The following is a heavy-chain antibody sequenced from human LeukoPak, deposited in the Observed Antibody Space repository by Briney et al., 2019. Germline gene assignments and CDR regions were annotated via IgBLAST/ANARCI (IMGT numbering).Heavy chain of an antibody. CDR1: GGSISSGGYY. V-gene: IGHV4-31*03. D-gene: IGHD2-21*02. CDR3: ARETRHIVVVTAIRADAFDI. J-gene: IGHJ3*02. CDR2: IYYSGST. Sequence: SETLSLTCTVSGGSISSGGYYWSWIRQHPGKGLEWIGYIYYSGSTYYNPSLKSRVTISVDTSKNQFSLKLSSVTAADTAVYYCARETRHIVVVTAIRADAFDIWGQGTMVTVSS.